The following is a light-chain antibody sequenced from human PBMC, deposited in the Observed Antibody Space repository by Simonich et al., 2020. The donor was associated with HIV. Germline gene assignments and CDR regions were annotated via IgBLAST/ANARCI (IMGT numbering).Light chain of an antibody. V-gene: IGLV2-23*01. CDR1: SSDIGGYNY. CDR2: EGS. Sequence: QSALTQPASVSGSPGQSITISCSGTSSDIGGYNYISWYQQHPGKAPKVMIYEGSKRPSGVSNRFSGSKSGNTASLTISGLQAEDEADYYCCSYAVTSRVFGGGTKLTVL. J-gene: IGLJ3*02. CDR3: CSYAVTSRV.